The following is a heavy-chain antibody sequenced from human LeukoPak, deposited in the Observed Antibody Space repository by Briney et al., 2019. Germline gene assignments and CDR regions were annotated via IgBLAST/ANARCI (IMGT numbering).Heavy chain of an antibody. D-gene: IGHD2-2*01. CDR2: IINDGSYT. CDR3: ATDDKYAPSS. V-gene: IGHV3-74*01. Sequence: PGGSLRLSCAASGFTFSPVWMHWVRQAPGKGLMWVSHIINDGSYTTYADSVKGRFTISRDNAKNTVYLQTNSLRAEDTAVYYCATDDKYAPSSWGQGTLVTVS. J-gene: IGHJ5*02. CDR1: GFTFSPVW.